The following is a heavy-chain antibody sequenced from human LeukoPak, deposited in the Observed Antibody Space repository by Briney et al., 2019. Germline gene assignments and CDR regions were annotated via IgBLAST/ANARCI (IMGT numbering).Heavy chain of an antibody. CDR1: GGSFSGYY. CDR3: AALGGSYSFDY. J-gene: IGHJ4*02. V-gene: IGHV4-34*01. CDR2: INHSGST. Sequence: SETLSLTCAVYGGSFSGYYWSWIRQPPGKGLEWIGEINHSGSTNYNPSLKSRVTISVDTSKNQFSLKLSSVTAADTAVYYCAALGGSYSFDYWGQGTLVTVSS. D-gene: IGHD1-26*01.